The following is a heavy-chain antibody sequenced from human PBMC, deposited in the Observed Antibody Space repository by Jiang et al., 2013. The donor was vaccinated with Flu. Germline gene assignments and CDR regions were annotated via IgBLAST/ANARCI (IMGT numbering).Heavy chain of an antibody. J-gene: IGHJ3*02. CDR1: GGSISSSSYY. V-gene: IGHV4-39*07. D-gene: IGHD2-15*01. Sequence: LLKPSETLSLTCTVSGGSISSSSYYWGWIRQPPGKGLEWIGSIYYSGSTYYNPSLKSRVTISVDTSKNQFSLKLSSVTAADTAVYYCARQLDMTDAFDIWGQGTMVTVSS. CDR3: ARQLDMTDAFDI. CDR2: IYYSGST.